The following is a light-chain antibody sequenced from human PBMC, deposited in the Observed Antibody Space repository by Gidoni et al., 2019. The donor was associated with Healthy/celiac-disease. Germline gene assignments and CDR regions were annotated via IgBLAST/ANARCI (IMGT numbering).Light chain of an antibody. Sequence: DIQMTQSPSSLSASVGDRVTITCRASQSISSYLNWYQQKPGKAPKLLIYAASSLQSGVPSRFSGSGSGTDFTLTISSLHPEDFATYYCQQSYSTPQAFXXXTKVEIK. CDR2: AAS. V-gene: IGKV1-39*01. J-gene: IGKJ1*01. CDR1: QSISSY. CDR3: QQSYSTPQA.